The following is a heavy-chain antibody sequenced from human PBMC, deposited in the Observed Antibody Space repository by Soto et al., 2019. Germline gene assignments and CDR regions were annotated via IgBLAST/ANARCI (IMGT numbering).Heavy chain of an antibody. CDR3: AKVSRPTFDTGYDYIWGIPAGHFDY. CDR2: ISGSGGST. V-gene: IGHV3-23*01. Sequence: PGGSLRLSCAASGFTLSSYAMSWVRQAPGKGLEWVSAISGSGGSTYYADSVKGRFTISRDNSKNTLYLQMNSLRAEDTAVYYCAKVSRPTFDTGYDYIWGIPAGHFDYWGQGTLVTVSS. J-gene: IGHJ4*02. CDR1: GFTLSSYA. D-gene: IGHD3-16*01.